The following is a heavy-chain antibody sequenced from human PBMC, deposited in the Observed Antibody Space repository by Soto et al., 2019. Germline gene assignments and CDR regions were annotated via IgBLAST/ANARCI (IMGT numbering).Heavy chain of an antibody. Sequence: PSETLSLTCTVSGGSFSSYSRSWIRQPPGKGLEWIAYISYIGSTNYIPSLKNRVTTSANTSENQVSLKLSPVTAADKAVYYCARHGGISMLRGVLTSFDIWGQGTMVTVSS. V-gene: IGHV4-59*08. CDR1: GGSFSSYS. D-gene: IGHD2-8*01. CDR3: ARHGGISMLRGVLTSFDI. CDR2: ISYIGST. J-gene: IGHJ3*02.